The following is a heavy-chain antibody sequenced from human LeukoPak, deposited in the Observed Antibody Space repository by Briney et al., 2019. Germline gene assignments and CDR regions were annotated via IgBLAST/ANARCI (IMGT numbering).Heavy chain of an antibody. Sequence: PGGSLRLSCAASGFTFSDYYMSWIRQAPGKGLEWVSYISSSGSTIYYADSVKGRFTISRDNAKNSLYLQMNSLRAEDTAVYYCARDGMGTSDIWTGYPYYFDYWGQGTLVTVSS. J-gene: IGHJ4*02. CDR3: ARDGMGTSDIWTGYPYYFDY. CDR1: GFTFSDYY. D-gene: IGHD3/OR15-3a*01. V-gene: IGHV3-11*01. CDR2: ISSSGSTI.